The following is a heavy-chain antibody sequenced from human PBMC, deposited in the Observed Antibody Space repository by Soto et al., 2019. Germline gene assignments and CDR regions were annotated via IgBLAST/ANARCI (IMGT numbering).Heavy chain of an antibody. D-gene: IGHD3-16*02. CDR2: ISGSGGST. Sequence: GGSLRLSCAASGFTFSSYAMSWVRQAPGKGLEWVSAISGSGGSTYYADSVKGRFTISRDNSKNTLYLQMNSLRAEDTAVYYCAKDLGRPGYGYPWGTYSYWFRGAFDIWGQGTMVTVSS. CDR1: GFTFSSYA. J-gene: IGHJ3*02. V-gene: IGHV3-23*01. CDR3: AKDLGRPGYGYPWGTYSYWFRGAFDI.